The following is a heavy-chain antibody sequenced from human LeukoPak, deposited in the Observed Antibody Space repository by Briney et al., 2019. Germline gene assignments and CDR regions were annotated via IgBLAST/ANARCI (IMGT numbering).Heavy chain of an antibody. Sequence: SETLSLTCTVSGGSISSGGYYWSWIRQHPGKGLEWIGYIYYSGSTYYNPSLKSRVTISVDKSKNQFSLKLSSVTAADTAVYYCARRGYNSGSYPKGDYWGQGTLVTVSS. D-gene: IGHD3-10*01. CDR2: IYYSGST. CDR3: ARRGYNSGSYPKGDY. V-gene: IGHV4-31*09. J-gene: IGHJ4*02. CDR1: GGSISSGGYY.